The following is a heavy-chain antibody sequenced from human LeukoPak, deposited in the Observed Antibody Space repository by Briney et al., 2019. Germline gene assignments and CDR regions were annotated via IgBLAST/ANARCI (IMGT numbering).Heavy chain of an antibody. V-gene: IGHV3-33*01. CDR3: AREQLVSPHFDY. CDR2: IWYDGSNK. CDR1: GFTFSSYG. J-gene: IGHJ4*02. Sequence: PGRSLRLSCAASGFTFSSYGMHWVRQAPGKGLEWVAVIWYDGSNKYYADSVKGRFTISRDNSKNTLYLQMNSLRAEDTAVYYCAREQLVSPHFDYWGQGTLVTVSS. D-gene: IGHD6-13*01.